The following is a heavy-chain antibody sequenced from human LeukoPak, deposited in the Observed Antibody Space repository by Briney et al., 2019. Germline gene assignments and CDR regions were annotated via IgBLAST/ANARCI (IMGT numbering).Heavy chain of an antibody. Sequence: SETLSLTCTVSGGSISSSYWSWIRQPPGKGLEWIGYIYYSGSTNYNPSLKSRVTISVDTSKNQFSLKLSSVTAADTAVYYCARDVTYYTYWGQGTLVTVSS. CDR3: ARDVTYYTY. V-gene: IGHV4-59*01. J-gene: IGHJ4*02. CDR2: IYYSGST. CDR1: GGSISSSY. D-gene: IGHD1-26*01.